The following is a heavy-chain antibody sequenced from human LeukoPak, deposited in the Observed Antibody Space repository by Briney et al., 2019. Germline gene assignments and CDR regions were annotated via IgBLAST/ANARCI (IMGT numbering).Heavy chain of an antibody. D-gene: IGHD1-1*01. V-gene: IGHV3-48*03. Sequence: GGSLRLSCAASGFTFSSYEMNWVRQAPGKGLEWVSYISSSGSTIYYADSVKGRITISRDNAKNSLYLQMNSLRAEDTAVYYCARVSSSREHAFDIWGQGTMVTVSS. CDR1: GFTFSSYE. CDR2: ISSSGSTI. J-gene: IGHJ3*02. CDR3: ARVSSSREHAFDI.